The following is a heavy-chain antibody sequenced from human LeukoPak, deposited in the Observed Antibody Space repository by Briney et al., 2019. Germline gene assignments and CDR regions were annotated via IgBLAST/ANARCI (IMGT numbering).Heavy chain of an antibody. CDR3: ARDRTRHALDY. J-gene: IGHJ4*02. Sequence: PSETLSLTCTVSGGSISSYYWSWIRQPPGKGLEWIGRIYTGGSANYNPSLKSRVTISVDTSKNQFSLKLSSVTAADTAVYYCARDRTRHALDYWGQGTLVTVSS. D-gene: IGHD2-2*01. CDR2: IYTGGSA. CDR1: GGSISSYY. V-gene: IGHV4-4*08.